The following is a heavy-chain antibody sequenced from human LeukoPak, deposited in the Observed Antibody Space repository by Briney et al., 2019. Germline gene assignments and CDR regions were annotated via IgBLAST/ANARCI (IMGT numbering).Heavy chain of an antibody. CDR1: GFTFSSYA. Sequence: GGSLRLSCAASGFTFSSYAMSWVRQAPGKGLEWVSAISGSGSTYYADSVKGRFTISRDNSKNTLYLQMNSLRAEDTAVYYCAKDEYSSSPYYYGMDVWGQGTTVTVSS. J-gene: IGHJ6*02. D-gene: IGHD6-6*01. V-gene: IGHV3-23*01. CDR3: AKDEYSSSPYYYGMDV. CDR2: ISGSGST.